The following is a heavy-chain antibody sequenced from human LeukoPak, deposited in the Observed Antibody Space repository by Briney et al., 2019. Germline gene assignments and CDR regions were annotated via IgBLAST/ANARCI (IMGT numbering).Heavy chain of an antibody. CDR1: GLTFSNAW. Sequence: GGSLRLSCAGSGLTFSNAWMSWVRQAPGKWLEWVGRIKRKSDGGTTDYAAPVKGRFTISRDDSKNTLYLQMNSLKSEDTAVYYCTTELDVRPNHYWGQGTLVTVSS. D-gene: IGHD1-14*01. V-gene: IGHV3-15*01. CDR3: TTELDVRPNHY. J-gene: IGHJ4*02. CDR2: IKRKSDGGTT.